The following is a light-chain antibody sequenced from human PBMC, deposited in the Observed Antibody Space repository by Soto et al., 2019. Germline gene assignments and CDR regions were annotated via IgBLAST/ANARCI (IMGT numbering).Light chain of an antibody. CDR1: QSVSSSY. CDR3: QQYGDSPVT. Sequence: EIVLTQSPGSLSLSPGERATLSCRVSQSVSSSYLAWYQQKPGQAPRLLIYGASSREIGIPDRFSGSGSGTDFTLTISRLEAEDVAVYYCQQYGDSPVTFGQGTKVDIK. CDR2: GAS. J-gene: IGKJ1*01. V-gene: IGKV3-20*01.